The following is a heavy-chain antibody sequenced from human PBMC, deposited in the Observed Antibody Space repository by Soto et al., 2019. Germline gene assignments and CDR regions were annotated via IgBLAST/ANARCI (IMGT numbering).Heavy chain of an antibody. Sequence: PGGSLRLSCAASGFTFSSYAMSRVRHAPGKGLEWVSAISGGGGSTYYADSVKGRFTISRDNSKNTLYLQMNSLRAEDTAVYYCGKSRMEGGVSPRYYHYYGMDGWGQGTTVTVAS. D-gene: IGHD2-8*02. CDR3: GKSRMEGGVSPRYYHYYGMDG. V-gene: IGHV3-23*01. CDR1: GFTFSSYA. CDR2: ISGGGGST. J-gene: IGHJ6*02.